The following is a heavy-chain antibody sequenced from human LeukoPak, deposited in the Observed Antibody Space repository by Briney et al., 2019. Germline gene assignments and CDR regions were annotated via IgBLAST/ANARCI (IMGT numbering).Heavy chain of an antibody. Sequence: PGGSLRLSCAASGFTFSTNSMNWVRQAPGKGLEWVSSISSSGSYKYYADSVKGRFTISRDNAKNSLFLQMNSLRAEDTAVYYCARGVLIYSSGWNGDYWGQGTLVTVSS. D-gene: IGHD6-19*01. CDR2: ISSSGSYK. CDR3: ARGVLIYSSGWNGDY. CDR1: GFTFSTNS. J-gene: IGHJ4*02. V-gene: IGHV3-21*01.